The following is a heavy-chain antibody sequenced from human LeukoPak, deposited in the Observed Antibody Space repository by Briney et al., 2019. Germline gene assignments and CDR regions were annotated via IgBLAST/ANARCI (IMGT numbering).Heavy chain of an antibody. V-gene: IGHV3-48*04. D-gene: IGHD6-19*01. CDR1: GFTFSDYS. J-gene: IGHJ4*02. CDR2: ISFSVNTK. CDR3: ARGAYSSGWAYFDH. Sequence: TGGSLRLSCAASGFTFSDYSMNWVRQAPGKGLEWVSYISFSVNTKYYGDSVKGRFTISRDNAKNPLYLHMDSLRAEDTAVYYCARGAYSSGWAYFDHWGQGTLVTVSS.